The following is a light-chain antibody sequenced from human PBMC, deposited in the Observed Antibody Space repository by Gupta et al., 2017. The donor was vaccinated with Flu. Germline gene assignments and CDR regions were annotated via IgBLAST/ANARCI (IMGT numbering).Light chain of an antibody. CDR1: QGISNY. CDR2: AAS. J-gene: IGKJ3*01. CDR3: HQYNSYLFT. Sequence: DIQMTQSPSSLSASVVDRVTITCRASQGISNYLVWFQQKPGKAPNSLIYAASSLQSAVPSKFFSRGSGTEFSLTISSRQPEDFATDYCHQYNSYLFTFGPGTKVDIK. V-gene: IGKV1-16*02.